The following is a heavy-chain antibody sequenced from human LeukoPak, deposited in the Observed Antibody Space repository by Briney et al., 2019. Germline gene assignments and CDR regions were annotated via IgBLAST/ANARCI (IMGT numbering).Heavy chain of an antibody. V-gene: IGHV4-39*07. CDR1: GGSISSSSYY. CDR2: IYYSGST. CDR3: ARGYSGNYFYFDF. D-gene: IGHD1-26*01. Sequence: SETLSLTCTVSGGSISSSSYYWGWIRQPPGRGLEWIGCIYYSGSTYYNPSLKSRVTISVDTSKNQFSLKLSSVTAADTAVYYCARGYSGNYFYFDFWGQGTLVTVSS. J-gene: IGHJ4*02.